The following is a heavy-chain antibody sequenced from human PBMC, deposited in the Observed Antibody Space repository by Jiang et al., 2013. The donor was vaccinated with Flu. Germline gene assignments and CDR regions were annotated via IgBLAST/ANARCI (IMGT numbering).Heavy chain of an antibody. CDR1: GFTFGDYA. D-gene: IGHD3-3*01. CDR3: TRDGGYDFWSGYYYYYYGMDV. Sequence: VQLVESGGGLVKPGRSLRLSCTASGFTFGDYAMSWFRQAPGKGLEWVGFIRSKAYGGTTEYAASVKGRFTISRDDSKSIAYLQMNSLKTEDTAVYYCTRDGGYDFWSGYYYYYYGMDVWGQGTTVTVSS. J-gene: IGHJ6*02. V-gene: IGHV3-49*05. CDR2: IRSKAYGGTT.